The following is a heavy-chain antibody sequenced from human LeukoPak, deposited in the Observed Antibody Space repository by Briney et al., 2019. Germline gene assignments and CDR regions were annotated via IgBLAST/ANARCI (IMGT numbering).Heavy chain of an antibody. Sequence: GGSLRLSCATSGFTFSTYGIHWVRQAPGKGLEWVAVIWPDGSNKYYADSVRGRFTISRDNSKNTLYLQMNSLRAEDTAVYYCARASGPFDYWGQGTLVTVSS. J-gene: IGHJ4*02. V-gene: IGHV3-33*01. CDR2: IWPDGSNK. CDR1: GFTFSTYG. CDR3: ARASGPFDY. D-gene: IGHD1-26*01.